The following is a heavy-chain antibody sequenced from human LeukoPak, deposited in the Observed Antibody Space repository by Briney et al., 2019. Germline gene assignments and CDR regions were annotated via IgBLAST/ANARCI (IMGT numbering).Heavy chain of an antibody. D-gene: IGHD2-15*01. CDR3: ARDGMVASVDY. CDR1: GFTFSSYW. J-gene: IGHJ4*02. Sequence: PGGALRLSCAASGFTFSSYWMHWVRQAPGKGLVGVSRINTDWSSTTYAHSVKPLFPISRHNAKNTLYLQMNSLRAEHTAVYYCARDGMVASVDYWGQGTLVTVSS. CDR2: INTDWSST. V-gene: IGHV3-74*01.